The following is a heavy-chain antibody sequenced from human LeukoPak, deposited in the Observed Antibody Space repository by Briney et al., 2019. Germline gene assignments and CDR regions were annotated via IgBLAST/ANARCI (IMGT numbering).Heavy chain of an antibody. CDR3: ARARSSGWYRGAFDI. J-gene: IGHJ3*02. Sequence: PGGSLRLSCAASGFTFSSYSMNWVRQAPGKGLEYVSAISSNGGSTYYANSVKGRFTISRDNSKNTLYLQMGSLRAEDMAVYYCARARSSGWYRGAFDIWGQGTMVTVSS. V-gene: IGHV3-64*01. CDR2: ISSNGGST. D-gene: IGHD6-19*01. CDR1: GFTFSSYS.